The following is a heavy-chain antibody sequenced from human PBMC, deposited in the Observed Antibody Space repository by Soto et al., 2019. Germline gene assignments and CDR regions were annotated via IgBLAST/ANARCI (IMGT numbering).Heavy chain of an antibody. J-gene: IGHJ4*02. V-gene: IGHV3-72*01. Sequence: EVQLVESGGGLVPPGGSLRLSCEVSGFTFSDRYMDWVRQAPGRGLEWVGRSRNKANSYTTEYATSVKGRFTGSRDDSKNLFFLQMNSLKTEDTAVYYCVRGYRGFDYWAQGALVTVSS. CDR2: SRNKANSYTT. CDR3: VRGYRGFDY. D-gene: IGHD5-12*01. CDR1: GFTFSDRY.